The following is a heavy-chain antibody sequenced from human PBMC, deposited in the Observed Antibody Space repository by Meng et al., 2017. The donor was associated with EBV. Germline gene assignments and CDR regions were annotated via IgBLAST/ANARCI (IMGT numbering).Heavy chain of an antibody. Sequence: QVQLQESGPVLVKPSETLSLTCTVXXGSVNNESYYWGWIRQPPGKGLEYIGYIYYTGSTNYNSSLKSRVTISLDKSKNQFSLRLTSVTAADTAVYYCARPFPSWQSPRLDPFGAWGQGTLVTVSS. J-gene: IGHJ5*02. CDR3: ARPFPSWQSPRLDPFGA. V-gene: IGHV4-61*01. D-gene: IGHD6-19*01. CDR1: XGSVNNESYY. CDR2: IYYTGST.